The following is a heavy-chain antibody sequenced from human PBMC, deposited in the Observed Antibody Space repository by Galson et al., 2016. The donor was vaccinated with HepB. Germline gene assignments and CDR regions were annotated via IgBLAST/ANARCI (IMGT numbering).Heavy chain of an antibody. CDR1: GGSISSDNW. CDR2: IYHTGTT. V-gene: IGHV4-4*02. D-gene: IGHD3-10*01. CDR3: ARYLWFGEKYGMDV. Sequence: SETLSLTCAVSGGSISSDNWWSWVRQPPGKGLEWIGEIYHTGTTYYIPSFKSRVTISVDTSRNNFSLKLRPVTAADTAVYYCARYLWFGEKYGMDVWGQGTTVIVSS. J-gene: IGHJ6*02.